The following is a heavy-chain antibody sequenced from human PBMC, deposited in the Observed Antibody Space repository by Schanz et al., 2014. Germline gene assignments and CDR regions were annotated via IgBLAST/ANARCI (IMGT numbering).Heavy chain of an antibody. D-gene: IGHD4-4*01. CDR1: GFTVNTNY. V-gene: IGHV3-53*01. CDR3: ARRPQLQCFDY. Sequence: EVQLVESGGGLIQPGGSLRLSCAVSGFTVNTNYMSWVRQAPGKGLEWISSMYINSGSTQYADSVKGRFIISRDSSKNTLFLQMNSLRAEDTAVYYCARRPQLQCFDYWGQGTLVTVSS. J-gene: IGHJ4*02. CDR2: MYINSGST.